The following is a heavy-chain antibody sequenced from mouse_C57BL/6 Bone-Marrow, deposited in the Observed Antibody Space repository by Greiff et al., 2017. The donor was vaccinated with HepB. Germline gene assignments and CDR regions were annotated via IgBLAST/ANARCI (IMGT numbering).Heavy chain of an antibody. V-gene: IGHV5-6*01. J-gene: IGHJ3*01. CDR1: GFTFSSYG. CDR2: ISSGGSYT. D-gene: IGHD1-1*01. Sequence: EVQLVESGGDLVKPGGSLKLSCAASGFTFSSYGMSWVRQTPDKRLEWVATISSGGSYTYYPDSVKGRFTISRDNAKNTLYLQMSSLKSEDTAMYYCARHGPVVAPRFADWGQGTLVTVSA. CDR3: ARHGPVVAPRFAD.